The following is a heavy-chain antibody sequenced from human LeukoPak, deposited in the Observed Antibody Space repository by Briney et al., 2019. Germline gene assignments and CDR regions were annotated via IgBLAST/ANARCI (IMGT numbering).Heavy chain of an antibody. Sequence: GGSLRLSCAASGFTFSSYGMHWVRQAPGKGLEWVAFIRYDGSNKYYADSVKGRFTISRDNSKNTLYLQMNSLRAEDTAVYYCAKGRITMVRGAVDYWGQGTLVTVSS. D-gene: IGHD3-10*01. J-gene: IGHJ4*02. CDR2: IRYDGSNK. CDR3: AKGRITMVRGAVDY. V-gene: IGHV3-30*02. CDR1: GFTFSSYG.